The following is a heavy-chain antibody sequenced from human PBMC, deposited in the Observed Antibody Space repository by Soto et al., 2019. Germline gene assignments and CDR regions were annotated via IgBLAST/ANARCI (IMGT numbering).Heavy chain of an antibody. CDR3: TTSPKGGGDCLDY. Sequence: EVQLVEYGGGLVKPAGSLRLSCAASGFTFSNAWMSWVRQAPGKGLEWVGRIKSKTDGGTTDYAATVKGRFTISRDDSKNTLYLQMNSLKTEDTAVYYCTTSPKGGGDCLDYWGQGTLVTVSS. D-gene: IGHD2-21*02. J-gene: IGHJ4*02. V-gene: IGHV3-15*01. CDR2: IKSKTDGGTT. CDR1: GFTFSNAW.